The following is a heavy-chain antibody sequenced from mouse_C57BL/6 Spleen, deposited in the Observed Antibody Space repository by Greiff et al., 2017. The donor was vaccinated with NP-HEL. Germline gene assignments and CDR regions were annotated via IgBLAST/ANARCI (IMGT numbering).Heavy chain of an antibody. Sequence: EVKLMESGEGLVKPGGSLKLSCAASGFTFSSYAMSWVRQTPEKRLEWVAYISSGGDYIYYADTVKGRFTISRDNARNTLYLQMSSLKSEDTAMYYCTRGALLTGYFDVWGTGTTVTVSS. CDR2: ISSGGDYI. CDR1: GFTFSSYA. D-gene: IGHD1-1*01. CDR3: TRGALLTGYFDV. V-gene: IGHV5-9-1*02. J-gene: IGHJ1*03.